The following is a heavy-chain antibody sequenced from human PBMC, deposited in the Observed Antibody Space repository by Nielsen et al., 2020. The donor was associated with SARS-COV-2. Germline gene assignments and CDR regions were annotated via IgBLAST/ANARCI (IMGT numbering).Heavy chain of an antibody. CDR2: IYPGDSDT. Sequence: GESLKISCRGSGYKFTNFWIGWVRQVPGKGLDWMGIIYPGDSDTRYSPSFQGQVTISADKSISTAYLQWSSLKASDTAMYYCARHLTMARGVNWGPYYFDYWGQGTLVTVSS. CDR1: GYKFTNFW. CDR3: ARHLTMARGVNWGPYYFDY. J-gene: IGHJ4*02. D-gene: IGHD3-10*01. V-gene: IGHV5-51*01.